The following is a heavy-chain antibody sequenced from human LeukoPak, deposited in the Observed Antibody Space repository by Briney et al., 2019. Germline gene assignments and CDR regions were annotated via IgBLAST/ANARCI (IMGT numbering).Heavy chain of an antibody. D-gene: IGHD2-2*01. Sequence: SETLSLTCTVSGGSISSYYWGWIRQPPGKGLEWIGYIYYSGSTNYNPSLKSRVTISVDTSKNQFSLKLSSVTAADTAVYYCARLRVVPAAIYYYYYGMDVWAKGPRSPSP. V-gene: IGHV4-59*08. J-gene: IGHJ6*02. CDR1: GGSISSYY. CDR2: IYYSGST. CDR3: ARLRVVPAAIYYYYYGMDV.